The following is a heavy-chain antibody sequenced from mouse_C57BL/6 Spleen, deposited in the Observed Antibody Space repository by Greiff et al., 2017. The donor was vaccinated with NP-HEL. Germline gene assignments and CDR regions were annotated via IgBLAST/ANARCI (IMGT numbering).Heavy chain of an antibody. Sequence: QVQLQQPGAELVKPGASVKVSCTASGSTFPSYWMHWVQQRPGQGLEWIGRIHPSDSDTNYNQKFKGKATLTVDKSSSTAYMQLSSLTSEDSAVYYCAIGGVTTVVANSGWCDVWGTGTTVTVSS. CDR2: IHPSDSDT. CDR3: AIGGVTTVVANSGWCDV. CDR1: GSTFPSYW. J-gene: IGHJ1*03. V-gene: IGHV1-74*01. D-gene: IGHD1-1*01.